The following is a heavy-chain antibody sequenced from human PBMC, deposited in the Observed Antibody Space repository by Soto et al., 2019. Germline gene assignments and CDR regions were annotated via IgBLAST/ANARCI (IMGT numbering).Heavy chain of an antibody. CDR3: AVSYSSSSMDY. Sequence: QVQLVESGGGVVQPGRSLRLSCAASGFTFSSYGMHWVRQAPGKGLEWVAVIWYDGSNKYYADSVKGRFTISRDNSKNTMYLQMNSLRAEDTAVYYCAVSYSSSSMDYWGQGTLVTVSS. D-gene: IGHD6-6*01. J-gene: IGHJ4*02. CDR2: IWYDGSNK. V-gene: IGHV3-33*01. CDR1: GFTFSSYG.